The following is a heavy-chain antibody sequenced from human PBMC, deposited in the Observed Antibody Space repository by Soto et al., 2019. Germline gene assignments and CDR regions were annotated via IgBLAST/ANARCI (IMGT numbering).Heavy chain of an antibody. CDR2: INHSGST. V-gene: IGHV4-34*01. D-gene: IGHD3-3*01. J-gene: IGHJ6*02. CDR3: ARRSGFYYYYYGMDV. Sequence: SETLSLTCAVYGGSFSGYYWSWIRQPPGKGLEWIGEINHSGSTNYNPSLKSRVTISVDTSKNQFSLKLSSVTAADTAVYYCARRSGFYYYYYGMDVWGQGTTVTVSS. CDR1: GGSFSGYY.